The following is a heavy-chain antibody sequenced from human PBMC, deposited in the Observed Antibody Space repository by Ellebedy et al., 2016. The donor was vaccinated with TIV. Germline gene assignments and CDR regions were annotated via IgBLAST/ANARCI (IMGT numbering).Heavy chain of an antibody. V-gene: IGHV1-2*02. D-gene: IGHD6-13*01. Sequence: AASVKVSCKASGYTFTGYFIHWVRQAPGQGLEWMGWINPDSGGTNYAQKFQGRVTMTRDTSNSTAYMDLSRLRSDETAVYYCARGGQQLVMSWFDPWGQGTLVTVSS. CDR2: INPDSGGT. CDR3: ARGGQQLVMSWFDP. CDR1: GYTFTGYF. J-gene: IGHJ5*02.